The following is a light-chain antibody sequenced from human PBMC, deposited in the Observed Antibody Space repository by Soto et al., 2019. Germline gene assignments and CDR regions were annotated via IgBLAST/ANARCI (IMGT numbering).Light chain of an antibody. CDR1: SNDVGGYKF. CDR3: MSYTNTVAWV. CDR2: DVT. V-gene: IGLV2-14*03. Sequence: QSVLTQPASVSGSPGQSITISCSGTSNDVGGYKFVSWYQQHPGKAPKLLIYDVTVRPSGVSNRFSGSKSGNTASLTISGLQAEDEAVYYCMSYTNTVAWVFGGGTKLTVL. J-gene: IGLJ3*02.